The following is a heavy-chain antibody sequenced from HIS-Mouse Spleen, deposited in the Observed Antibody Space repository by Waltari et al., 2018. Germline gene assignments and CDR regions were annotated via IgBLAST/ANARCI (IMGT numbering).Heavy chain of an antibody. CDR1: GLTFRSYA. D-gene: IGHD6-19*01. CDR3: AKDRQWLVRIYFDY. Sequence: EVQLLEPGGGLVQPGGSLRLSCAASGLTFRSYAMTWVRQAPGKGLEWVSAISGSGGSTYYADSVKGRFTISRDNSKNTLYLQMNSLRAEDTAVYYCAKDRQWLVRIYFDYWGQGTLVTVSS. CDR2: ISGSGGST. V-gene: IGHV3-23*01. J-gene: IGHJ4*02.